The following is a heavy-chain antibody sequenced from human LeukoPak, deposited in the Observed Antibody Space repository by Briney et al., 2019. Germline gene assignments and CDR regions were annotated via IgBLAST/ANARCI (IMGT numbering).Heavy chain of an antibody. J-gene: IGHJ4*02. CDR3: ARTLYSSSWYILDFDY. CDR1: GFTFSSYW. CDR2: INSDGSST. V-gene: IGHV3-74*01. D-gene: IGHD6-13*01. Sequence: PRGSLRLSCAASGFTFSSYWMHWVRQAPGKGLVWVSRINSDGSSTSYADSVKGRFTISRDNAKNTLYLQMNSLRAEDTAVYYCARTLYSSSWYILDFDYWGQGTLVTVSS.